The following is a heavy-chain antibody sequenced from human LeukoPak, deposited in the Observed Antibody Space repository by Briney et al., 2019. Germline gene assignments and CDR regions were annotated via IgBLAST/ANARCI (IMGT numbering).Heavy chain of an antibody. CDR3: ARGVLPYFEKYNWFDP. CDR2: INHSGST. Sequence: SETLSLTCAVYGGSFSSYYWSWIRQPPGKGLEWIGEINHSGSTNYNPSLKSRVTISVGTSKNQFSLKLSSVTAADTAVYYCARGVLPYFEKYNWFDPWGQGTLVTVSS. J-gene: IGHJ5*02. CDR1: GGSFSSYY. V-gene: IGHV4-34*01. D-gene: IGHD3-9*01.